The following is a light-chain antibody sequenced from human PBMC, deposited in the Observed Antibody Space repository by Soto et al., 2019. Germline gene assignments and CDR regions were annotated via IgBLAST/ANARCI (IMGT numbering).Light chain of an antibody. CDR1: ESPSSSY. CDR2: GVS. Sequence: EFVLTQSPGTLSLSPGERATLSCRASESPSSSYFAWYQQKPGQAPRLLIYGVSSRATGIPDRFSGSGSGTDFTLTISSLQSEDFAVYYCQQYNNWPQYTFGQGTKVDIK. V-gene: IGKV3-20*01. J-gene: IGKJ2*01. CDR3: QQYNNWPQYT.